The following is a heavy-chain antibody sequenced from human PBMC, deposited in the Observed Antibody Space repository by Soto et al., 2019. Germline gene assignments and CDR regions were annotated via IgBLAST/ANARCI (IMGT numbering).Heavy chain of an antibody. J-gene: IGHJ6*02. D-gene: IGHD2-15*01. CDR2: INHSGST. CDR1: GGSFSGYY. CDR3: ARGLRGFRYCSGGSCYYYYGMDV. Sequence: SETLSLTCAVYGGSFSGYYWSWIRQPPGKGLEWIGEINHSGSTNYNPSLKSRVTTSVDTSKNQFSLKLSSVTAADTAVYYCARGLRGFRYCSGGSCYYYYGMDVWGQGTTVTVSS. V-gene: IGHV4-34*01.